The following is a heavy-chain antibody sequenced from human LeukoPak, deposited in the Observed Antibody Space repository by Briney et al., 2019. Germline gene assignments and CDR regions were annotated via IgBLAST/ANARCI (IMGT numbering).Heavy chain of an antibody. D-gene: IGHD3-10*01. CDR2: VSYDGTET. V-gene: IGHV3-30*03. J-gene: IGHJ6*04. CDR1: GVTFSSYG. CDR3: ARSARGVIFDV. Sequence: GGSLRLSCAASGVTFSSYGMHWVRQAPGKGLEWVAVVSYDGTETKYADSVKGRLNLSRDNSKNTVYLQMNSLTFEDTAVYYCARSARGVIFDVWGKGTTVIVSS.